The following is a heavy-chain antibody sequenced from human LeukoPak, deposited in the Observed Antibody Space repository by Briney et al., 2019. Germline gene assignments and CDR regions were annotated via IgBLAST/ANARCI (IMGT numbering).Heavy chain of an antibody. J-gene: IGHJ5*02. D-gene: IGHD6-13*01. Sequence: SETLSLTCTVSGGSISSYYWSWIRQPPGKGLEWIGYIYYSGSTNYNPSLKSRVTISADTSKNLFSLKLSSVTAADTAVYYCARVSLYYSSSWFNWFDPWGQGTLVTVSS. CDR3: ARVSLYYSSSWFNWFDP. V-gene: IGHV4-59*01. CDR2: IYYSGST. CDR1: GGSISSYY.